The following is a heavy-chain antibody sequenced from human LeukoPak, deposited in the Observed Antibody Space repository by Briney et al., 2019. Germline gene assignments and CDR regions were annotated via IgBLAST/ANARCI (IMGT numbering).Heavy chain of an antibody. CDR1: GFTFSSYW. V-gene: IGHV3-74*01. Sequence: PGGSLRLSCAASGFTFSSYWMHWVRQAPGKGLVWVSRINSDGSRTNYVDSAKGRFTISRDNAKNTVSLQMNSLGAEDSAVYYCARGNFYSSSGSSPLDSWGQGTLVTVSS. CDR3: ARGNFYSSSGSSPLDS. J-gene: IGHJ4*02. CDR2: INSDGSRT. D-gene: IGHD3-10*01.